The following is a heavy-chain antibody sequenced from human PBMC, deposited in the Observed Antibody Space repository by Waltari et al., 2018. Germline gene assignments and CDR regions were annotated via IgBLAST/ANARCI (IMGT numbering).Heavy chain of an antibody. D-gene: IGHD5-12*01. CDR3: ARCAGFSSYNRFDS. Sequence: EVHLAKSGSTVQKQGASVLISCKGTGYGIPRPLAAWVPPRPWNLICYTRILSPVVSVSTYSPSFQCQVTFSAYKSHAVVFLAWSSLKPSDTATHYCARCAGFSSYNRFDSWGQGTLVSVTS. CDR1: GYGIPRPL. V-gene: IGHV5-51*02. J-gene: IGHJ5*01. CDR2: LSPVVSVS.